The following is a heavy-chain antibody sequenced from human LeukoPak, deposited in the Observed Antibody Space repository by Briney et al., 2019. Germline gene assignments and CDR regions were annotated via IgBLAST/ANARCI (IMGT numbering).Heavy chain of an antibody. D-gene: IGHD3-3*01. J-gene: IGHJ4*02. CDR2: INHSGST. V-gene: IGHV4-34*01. CDR3: AREADFWSGYYSYRGFDY. CDR1: GGSFSGYY. Sequence: SETLSLTCAVYGGSFSGYYWSWIRQPPGKGLEWIGEINHSGSTNYNPSLKSRVTISVDTSKNQYSLKLSSVTAADTAVYYCAREADFWSGYYSYRGFDYWGQGTLVTVSS.